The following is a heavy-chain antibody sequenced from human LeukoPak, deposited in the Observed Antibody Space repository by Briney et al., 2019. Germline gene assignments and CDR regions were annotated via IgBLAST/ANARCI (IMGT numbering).Heavy chain of an antibody. CDR3: AKDTAPRGYCSGGSCYFYGMDV. D-gene: IGHD2-15*01. CDR1: GYTFTSYD. J-gene: IGHJ6*02. CDR2: IIPILGIA. V-gene: IGHV1-69*04. Sequence: SVKVSCKASGYTFTSYDINWVRQAPGQGLEWMGRIIPILGIANYAQKFQGRVTITADKSTSTAYMELSSLRSEDTAVYYCAKDTAPRGYCSGGSCYFYGMDVWGQGTTVTVSS.